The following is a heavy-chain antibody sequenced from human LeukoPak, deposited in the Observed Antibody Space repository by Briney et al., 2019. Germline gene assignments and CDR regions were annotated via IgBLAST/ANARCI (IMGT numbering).Heavy chain of an antibody. CDR3: ARVGSYWVPASIGY. CDR2: ISSSSSYI. V-gene: IGHV3-21*01. Sequence: NSGGSLRLSCAASGFTFSSYSMNWVRQAPGKGLEWVSSISSSSSYIYYADSVKGRFTISRDNAKNSLYLQMNSLRAEDTAVYYCARVGSYWVPASIGYWGQGTLVTVSS. J-gene: IGHJ4*02. CDR1: GFTFSSYS. D-gene: IGHD1-26*01.